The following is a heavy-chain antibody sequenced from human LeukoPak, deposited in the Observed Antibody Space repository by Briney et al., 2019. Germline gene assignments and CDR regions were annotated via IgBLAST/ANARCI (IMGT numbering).Heavy chain of an antibody. D-gene: IGHD3-16*01. CDR1: GFTFSSYA. CDR3: AKTARNMITFGGVMSY. V-gene: IGHV3-23*01. CDR2: ISGSGGST. J-gene: IGHJ4*02. Sequence: PGGSLRLSCAASGFTFSSYAMSWVRQAPGKGLEWVSAISGSGGSTYYADSVKGRFTISRGNSKNTLYLQMNSLRAEDTAVYYCAKTARNMITFGGVMSYWGQGTLVTVSS.